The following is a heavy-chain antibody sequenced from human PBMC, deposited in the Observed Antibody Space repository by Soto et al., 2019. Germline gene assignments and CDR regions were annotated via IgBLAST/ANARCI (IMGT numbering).Heavy chain of an antibody. V-gene: IGHV3-15*07. Sequence: GGSLRLSCAASGFTFSNAWMNWARQAPGMGLEWVGRIKSKTDSGTTDYAAPVKGRFTISRDDSKNTLYLQMNSLKTEDTAVYYCTTTYYDFRSGYSEFYYYYGMDVWGQGTTVTVSS. CDR3: TTTYYDFRSGYSEFYYYYGMDV. J-gene: IGHJ6*02. CDR2: IKSKTDSGTT. CDR1: GFTFSNAW. D-gene: IGHD3-3*01.